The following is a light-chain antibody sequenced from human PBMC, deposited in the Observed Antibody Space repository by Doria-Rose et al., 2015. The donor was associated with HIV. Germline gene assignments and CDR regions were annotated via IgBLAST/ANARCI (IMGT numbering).Light chain of an antibody. J-gene: IGKJ4*01. CDR2: AAS. CDR1: QSAGSF. V-gene: IGKV1-39*01. Sequence: DIQMTQSPSSLSASVGDRVTITCRASQSAGSFLNWYQQKPGKAPKLLIYAASSSQNGVPSRFSGSGSGTDFTLTISSPQPEDFATYFCQQSYSTPLTFGGGTKVEIK. CDR3: QQSYSTPLT.